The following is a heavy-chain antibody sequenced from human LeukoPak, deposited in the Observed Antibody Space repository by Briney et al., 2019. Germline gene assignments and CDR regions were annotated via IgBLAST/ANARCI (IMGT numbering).Heavy chain of an antibody. Sequence: GRSLRLSCAASGFTFSIYWMHWVRQAPGKGLVWVSRINNDGSSTNYADSVKGRFTISRDNAKNTLYLQMNSLRAEDTAVYYCARVGWNIDYWGQGAQVTVSS. V-gene: IGHV3-74*01. CDR1: GFTFSIYW. J-gene: IGHJ4*02. D-gene: IGHD1/OR15-1a*01. CDR3: ARVGWNIDY. CDR2: INNDGSST.